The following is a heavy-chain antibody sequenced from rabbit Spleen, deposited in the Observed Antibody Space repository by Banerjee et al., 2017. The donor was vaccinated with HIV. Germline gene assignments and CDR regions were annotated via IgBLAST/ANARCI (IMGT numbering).Heavy chain of an antibody. Sequence: QEQLVESGGGLVKPGASLTLTCIASGVSFSVSSYMCWVRQAPGKGLEWIACIDVGSSGFTYFASWAIGRFTISKTSSTTVTLQMTSLTAADTATYFCARDTSSSFSSYGMDLWGQGTLVTVS. J-gene: IGHJ6*01. CDR2: IDVGSSGFT. D-gene: IGHD1-1*01. CDR3: ARDTSSSFSSYGMDL. V-gene: IGHV1S45*01. CDR1: GVSFSVSSY.